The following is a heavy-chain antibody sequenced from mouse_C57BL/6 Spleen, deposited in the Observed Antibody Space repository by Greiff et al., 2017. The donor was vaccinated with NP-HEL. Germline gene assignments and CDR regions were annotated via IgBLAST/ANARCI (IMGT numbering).Heavy chain of an antibody. CDR2: INPNNGGT. Sequence: EVQLQQSGPELVKPGASVKISCKASGYTFTDYYMNWVKQSHGKSLEWIGDINPNNGGTSYNQKFKGKATLTVDKSSSTAYMELRSLTSEDSAVYYCARVDYGGSWFAYWGQGTLVTVSA. CDR3: ARVDYGGSWFAY. J-gene: IGHJ3*01. V-gene: IGHV1-26*01. CDR1: GYTFTDYY. D-gene: IGHD1-2*01.